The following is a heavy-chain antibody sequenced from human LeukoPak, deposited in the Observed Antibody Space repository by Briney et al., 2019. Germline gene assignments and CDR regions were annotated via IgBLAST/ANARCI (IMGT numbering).Heavy chain of an antibody. CDR2: ISYDGSNE. D-gene: IGHD3-22*01. Sequence: GASLRLSCAASGFTFINYPIHWVRQAPGKGLEWVAVISYDGSNEYYADSVKGRFTISRDNHKNTLYLQMNSLRAEDTAVYYCARDYYDSSGYYYEGYWGQGTLVTVSS. CDR3: ARDYYDSSGYYYEGY. CDR1: GFTFINYP. V-gene: IGHV3-30-3*01. J-gene: IGHJ4*02.